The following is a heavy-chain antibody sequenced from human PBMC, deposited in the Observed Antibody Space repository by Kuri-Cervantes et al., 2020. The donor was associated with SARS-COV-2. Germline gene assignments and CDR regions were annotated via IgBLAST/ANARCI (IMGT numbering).Heavy chain of an antibody. CDR3: ARLKYHPTHLNKNFDY. CDR1: GGSISSSSYY. Sequence: SETLSLTCTVSGGSISSSSYYWGWIRQPPGKGLEWIGYIYYSGSTNYNPSLKSRVTVSVDTSKNQFSLKLSSVTAADTAVYYCARLKYHPTHLNKNFDYWGQGTLVTVSS. V-gene: IGHV4-61*05. CDR2: IYYSGST. J-gene: IGHJ4*02. D-gene: IGHD2-2*01.